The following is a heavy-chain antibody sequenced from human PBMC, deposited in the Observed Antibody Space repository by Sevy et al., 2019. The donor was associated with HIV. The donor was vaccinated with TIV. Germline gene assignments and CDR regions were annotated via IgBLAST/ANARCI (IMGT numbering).Heavy chain of an antibody. CDR1: GFTFDDYA. D-gene: IGHD4-4*01. CDR2: ISWNSGSI. V-gene: IGHV3-9*01. CDR3: AKDIGTTPPAGYYGMDV. J-gene: IGHJ6*02. Sequence: GGSLRLSCAASGFTFDDYAMHWVRQAPGKGLEWVSGISWNSGSIGYADSVKGRFTISRDNAKNSLHLQMNSLRAEDTALYYCAKDIGTTPPAGYYGMDVWGQGTTVTVSS.